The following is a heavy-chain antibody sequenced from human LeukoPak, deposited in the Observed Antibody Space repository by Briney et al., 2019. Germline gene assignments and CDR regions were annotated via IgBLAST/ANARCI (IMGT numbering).Heavy chain of an antibody. J-gene: IGHJ3*02. D-gene: IGHD5-18*01. V-gene: IGHV4-59*01. CDR2: IYYSGST. CDR1: GGSISSYY. Sequence: SETLSLTCTVSGGSISSYYWSWIRQPPGKGLEWIGYIYYSGSTNYNPSLKSRVTISVDTSKNQFSLKLSFVTAADTAVYYCAREPTNTAGYSYGLGAFDIWGQGTMVTVSS. CDR3: AREPTNTAGYSYGLGAFDI.